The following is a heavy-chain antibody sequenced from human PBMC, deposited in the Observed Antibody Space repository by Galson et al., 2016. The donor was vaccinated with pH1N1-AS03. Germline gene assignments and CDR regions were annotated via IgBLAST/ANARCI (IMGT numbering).Heavy chain of an antibody. CDR3: ARDRYHGLPGDYYESAY. CDR2: IVPFSVTT. D-gene: IGHD3-22*01. J-gene: IGHJ4*02. CDR1: TDNFVDYG. Sequence: SVKVSCKASTDNFVDYGISWVRQAPGQGLEWMGGIVPFSVTTDYAQNFQGRISITADESTSTAYMELSSLTSEDTAVYYCARDRYHGLPGDYYESAYWGQGTLVTVSS. V-gene: IGHV1-69*13.